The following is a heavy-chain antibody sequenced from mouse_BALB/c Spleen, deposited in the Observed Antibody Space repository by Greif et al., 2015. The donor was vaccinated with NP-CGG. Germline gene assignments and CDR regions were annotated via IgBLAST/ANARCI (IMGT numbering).Heavy chain of an antibody. V-gene: IGHV1-14*01. CDR1: GYTFTSYV. CDR3: ARGGIYYDYDGYYAMDY. D-gene: IGHD2-4*01. CDR2: INPYNDGT. J-gene: IGHJ4*01. Sequence: VQLQQSGPELVKPGASVKMSCKASGYTFTSYVMHWVKQKPGQGLEWIGYINPYNDGTKYNEKFKGKATLTSDKSSSTAYMELSSLTSEDSAVYYCARGGIYYDYDGYYAMDYWGQGTSVTVSS.